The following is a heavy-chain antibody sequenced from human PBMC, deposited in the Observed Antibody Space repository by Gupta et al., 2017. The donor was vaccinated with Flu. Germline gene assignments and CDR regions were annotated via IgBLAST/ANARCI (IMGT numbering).Heavy chain of an antibody. CDR2: ISSSGGST. D-gene: IGHD4-17*01. Sequence: EVQLLESGGGLVQPGGSLRLSCAASGFTFSSYAMSWVRQAPGQGLEWVSAISSSGGSTYYADSVKGRFTISRDNSKNTLYLQMNSLRAEDTAVYYCAKEGLRWSFPDYWGQGTLVTVSS. CDR1: GFTFSSYA. V-gene: IGHV3-23*01. CDR3: AKEGLRWSFPDY. J-gene: IGHJ4*02.